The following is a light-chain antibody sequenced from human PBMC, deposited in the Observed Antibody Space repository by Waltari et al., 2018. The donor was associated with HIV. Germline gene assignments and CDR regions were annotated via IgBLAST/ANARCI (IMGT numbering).Light chain of an antibody. CDR2: EIT. V-gene: IGLV2-14*01. CDR1: ALPNQS. CDR3: SSYTTTTTVL. Sequence: LTQPPSVSVSPGQTAKITCSGDALPNQSAHWYQQKPGQAPKLLIYEITNRPSGISNRFSGSKSGNTASMTISGLQAEDEADYYCSSYTTTTTVLFGGGTKLTVL. J-gene: IGLJ2*01.